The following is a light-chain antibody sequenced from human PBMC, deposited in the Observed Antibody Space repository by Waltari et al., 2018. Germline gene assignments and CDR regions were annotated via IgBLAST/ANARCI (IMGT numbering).Light chain of an antibody. J-gene: IGKJ1*01. CDR2: GAS. CDR3: QQYNNWPGWT. V-gene: IGKV3-15*01. CDR1: QSVSSN. Sequence: EIVMTQSPPTLSVSPGERATLSGRASQSVSSNLAGDQQKPGQAPRLLIYGASTRATGIPARFSGSGSGTEFTLTISSLQSEDFAVYYCQQYNNWPGWTFGQGTKVEIK.